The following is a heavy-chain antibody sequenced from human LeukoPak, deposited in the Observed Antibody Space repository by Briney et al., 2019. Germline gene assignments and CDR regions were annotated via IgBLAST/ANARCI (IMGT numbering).Heavy chain of an antibody. J-gene: IGHJ3*02. CDR1: GFSLSTSGVG. CDR2: IYWDDDK. D-gene: IGHD4-17*01. V-gene: IGHV2-5*02. CDR3: AHHRGPTDYDAPDAFDI. Sequence: ESGPTLVNPTQTLTLTCTFSGFSLSTSGVGVGWIRQPPGKALEWLALIYWDDDKRYSPSLKSRLTITKDTSKNQVVLTMTNMDPVDTATYYCAHHRGPTDYDAPDAFDIWGQGTMVTVSS.